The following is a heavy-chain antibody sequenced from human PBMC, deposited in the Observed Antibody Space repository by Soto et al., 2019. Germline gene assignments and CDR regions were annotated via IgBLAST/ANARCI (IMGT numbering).Heavy chain of an antibody. CDR2: INPKDGAT. J-gene: IGHJ5*02. Sequence: QVQLVQSGAEVRRPGASVRVSCKASGYSFIDYYINWVRQAPGQGLEWMGWINPKDGATKSAQKFQDWVTMTSDTSQDAAYLDLRSDDTAVYYCARGRKVVATPARDDWVDPWGQGTLVTVSS. V-gene: IGHV1-2*04. D-gene: IGHD2-21*02. CDR3: ARGRKVVATPARDDWVDP. CDR1: GYSFIDYY.